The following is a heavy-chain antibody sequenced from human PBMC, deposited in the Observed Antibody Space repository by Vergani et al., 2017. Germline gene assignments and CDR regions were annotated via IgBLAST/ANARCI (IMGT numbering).Heavy chain of an antibody. Sequence: QVQLVQSGAEVKKPGSSVKVSCKASGGTFSSYAISWVRQAPGQGLEWMVGIIPIFGTANYAQKFQGRVTITADESTSTAYMELSSLRSEDTAVYYCARDRCSGGSCYSHSNWFDPWGQGTLVTVSS. CDR3: ARDRCSGGSCYSHSNWFDP. J-gene: IGHJ5*02. CDR1: GGTFSSYA. V-gene: IGHV1-69*01. D-gene: IGHD2-15*01. CDR2: IIPIFGTA.